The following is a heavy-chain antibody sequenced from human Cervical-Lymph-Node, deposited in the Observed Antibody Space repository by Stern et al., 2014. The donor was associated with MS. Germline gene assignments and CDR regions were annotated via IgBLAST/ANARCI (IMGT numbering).Heavy chain of an antibody. CDR2: ISHSGYT. J-gene: IGHJ5*02. D-gene: IGHD6-6*01. CDR3: ARTWIAVRNTKWFDP. Sequence: QVQLQQWGAGLLKPSETLSLTCAVYGGSFDAFYWSWIRQPPGKGLERIGEISHSGYTNYNPSLKSRVTISVDTSKTQFSLKMSSVTAADTAVYYCARTWIAVRNTKWFDPWGQGTLVTVSS. CDR1: GGSFDAFY. V-gene: IGHV4-34*01.